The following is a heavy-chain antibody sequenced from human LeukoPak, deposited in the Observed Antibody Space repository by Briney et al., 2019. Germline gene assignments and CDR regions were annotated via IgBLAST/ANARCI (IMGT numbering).Heavy chain of an antibody. CDR3: ARDVVVPAAMENWFDP. CDR1: GGSISSYY. Sequence: SETLSLTCTVSGGSISSYYWSWIRQPPGKGLEWIGYIYYSGSTNYNPSLKSRVTISVDTSKNQFSLKLSSVTAADTAVYYCARDVVVPAAMENWFDPWGQGTLVTVSS. CDR2: IYYSGST. J-gene: IGHJ5*02. D-gene: IGHD2-2*01. V-gene: IGHV4-59*01.